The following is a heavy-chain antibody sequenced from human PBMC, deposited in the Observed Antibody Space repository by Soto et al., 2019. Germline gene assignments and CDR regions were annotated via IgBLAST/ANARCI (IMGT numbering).Heavy chain of an antibody. CDR1: GYTFTSYY. CDR3: ARSIAARPGDYYYYYMDV. J-gene: IGHJ6*03. V-gene: IGHV1-46*03. D-gene: IGHD6-6*01. Sequence: ASVKVSCKASGYTFTSYYMHWVRQAPGQGLEWMGIINPSGGSTSYAQKFQGRVTMTRDTSTSTVYMELSSLRSEDTAVYYCARSIAARPGDYYYYYMDVWGKGTTVTVSS. CDR2: INPSGGST.